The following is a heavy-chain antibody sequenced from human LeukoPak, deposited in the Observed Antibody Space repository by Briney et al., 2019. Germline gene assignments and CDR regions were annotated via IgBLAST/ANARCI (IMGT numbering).Heavy chain of an antibody. Sequence: PSQTLSLTCTVSGGSISSGSYYWSWIRQPAGKGLEWIGRIYTSGSTNYNPSLKSRVTISVDTSKNQFSLKLSSVAAADTAVYYCAREPEARGVRGAFDIWGQGTMVTVSS. CDR1: GGSISSGSYY. CDR2: IYTSGST. D-gene: IGHD3-10*01. CDR3: AREPEARGVRGAFDI. J-gene: IGHJ3*02. V-gene: IGHV4-61*02.